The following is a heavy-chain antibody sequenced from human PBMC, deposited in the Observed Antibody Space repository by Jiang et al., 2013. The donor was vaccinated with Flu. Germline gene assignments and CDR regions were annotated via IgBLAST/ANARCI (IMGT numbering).Heavy chain of an antibody. V-gene: IGHV4-59*11. J-gene: IGHJ6*03. D-gene: IGHD3-3*01. Sequence: GPGLVKPSETLSLTCTVSGGSISSHYWSWIRQPPGKGLEWIGYIYYSGSTNYNPSLKSRVTISVDTSKNQFSLKLSSVTAADTAVYYCARVSGDFNDFWSGLYYMDVWGKGTTITVSS. CDR2: IYYSGST. CDR1: GGSISSHY. CDR3: ARVSGDFNDFWSGLYYMDV.